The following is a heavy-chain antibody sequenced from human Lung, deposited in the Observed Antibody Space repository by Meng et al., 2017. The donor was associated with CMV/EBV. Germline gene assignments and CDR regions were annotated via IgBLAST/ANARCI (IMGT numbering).Heavy chain of an antibody. Sequence: GGSLRLSCVASGFTLSNDWLSWVRQAPGKGLEGVANIKQDGSEKHYVDSVKGRFTISRDTAKNSLFLQMNSLRADDTALYYCARDRGGPWPSFAYWGQGTLVTVSS. V-gene: IGHV3-7*01. CDR2: IKQDGSEK. CDR3: ARDRGGPWPSFAY. J-gene: IGHJ4*02. CDR1: GFTLSNDW. D-gene: IGHD3-10*01.